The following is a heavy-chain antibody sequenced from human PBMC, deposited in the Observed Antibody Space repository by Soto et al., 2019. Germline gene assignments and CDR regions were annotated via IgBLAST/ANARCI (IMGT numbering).Heavy chain of an antibody. V-gene: IGHV4-59*01. D-gene: IGHD4-17*01. Sequence: TVSDGTSGSYGGSWIRQHTGKGLEWIGYIYYSGSTNYNPSLKSRVTISVDTSKNQFSLKLSSVTAADTAVYYCARYPVRVVHGAYYYGMAVWGQGTTVTVFS. CDR2: IYYSGST. CDR1: DGTSGSYG. J-gene: IGHJ6*02. CDR3: ARYPVRVVHGAYYYGMAV.